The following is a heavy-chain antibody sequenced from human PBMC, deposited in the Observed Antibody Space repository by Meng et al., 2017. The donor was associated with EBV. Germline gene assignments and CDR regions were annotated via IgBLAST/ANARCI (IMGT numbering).Heavy chain of an antibody. CDR2: MNPNSGNT. J-gene: IGHJ5*02. CDR3: ARGRGVYCSGGSCYPGWFDP. Sequence: QVLCVRAVTKSNVPGDPSRGSCTASEYPLTIYDSNRVRQATRQGLEWMGRMNPNSGNTGYAQKFQGRVTMTRNTSISTAYMELSSLRSEDTAVYYCARGRGVYCSGGSCYPGWFDPWGQGTLVTVSS. D-gene: IGHD2-15*01. CDR1: EYPLTIYD. V-gene: IGHV1-8*01.